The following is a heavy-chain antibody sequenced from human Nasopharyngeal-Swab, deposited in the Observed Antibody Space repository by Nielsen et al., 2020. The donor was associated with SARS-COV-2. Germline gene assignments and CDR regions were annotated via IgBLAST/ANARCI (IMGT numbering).Heavy chain of an antibody. J-gene: IGHJ6*03. D-gene: IGHD6-13*01. CDR2: ISAYNGNT. Sequence: ASVKVSCKASGYTFNSYGISWVRQAPGQGLEWMGWISAYNGNTNYAQKLQGRVTMTTDTSTSTAYMELRSLRSDDTAVYYCASSSSGYSSSWYYYYYMDVWGKGTTVTVSS. V-gene: IGHV1-18*04. CDR3: ASSSSGYSSSWYYYYYMDV. CDR1: GYTFNSYG.